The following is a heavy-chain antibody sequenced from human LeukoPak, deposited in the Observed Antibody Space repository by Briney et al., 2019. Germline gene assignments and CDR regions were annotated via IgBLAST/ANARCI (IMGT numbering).Heavy chain of an antibody. D-gene: IGHD5-24*01. Sequence: PGGSLRLSCAASGFTFSSYAMHWVRHPPDKGLEWVAVISYDGSNKYYADSVKGRFTISRDNSKNTLYLQMSSLRAEDTAVYYCARDYGEEMATNLYWGQGTLVTVSS. J-gene: IGHJ4*02. CDR3: ARDYGEEMATNLY. CDR1: GFTFSSYA. CDR2: ISYDGSNK. V-gene: IGHV3-30-3*01.